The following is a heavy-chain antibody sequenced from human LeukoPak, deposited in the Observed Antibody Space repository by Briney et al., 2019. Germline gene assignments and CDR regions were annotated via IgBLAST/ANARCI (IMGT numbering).Heavy chain of an antibody. V-gene: IGHV3-7*01. D-gene: IGHD6-19*01. CDR1: GFTFCSYC. J-gene: IGHJ5*02. Sequence: GGSLRLSCATSGFTFCSYCMSWVREAPGGGREWVSNIKQDGSEKYYVDSVKGRFTISRDNAKNSLYLKMNSLRDEDTPVYYFERDHSGWSLDRWGEGTLVTDSS. CDR3: ERDHSGWSLDR. CDR2: IKQDGSEK.